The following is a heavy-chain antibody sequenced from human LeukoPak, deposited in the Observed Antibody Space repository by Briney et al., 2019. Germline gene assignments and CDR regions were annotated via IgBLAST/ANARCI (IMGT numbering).Heavy chain of an antibody. CDR3: AKGVGNNARYHFDY. CDR1: GFTFRTYA. CDR2: ISGSGGST. Sequence: GGSLRLSCAASGFTFRTYAMSWVRQAPGKGLEWVSVISGSGGSTSYADSVKGRFTISRDNSKNTLYLQMNSLRAEDTAVYYCAKGVGNNARYHFDYWGQGSLVTVSS. J-gene: IGHJ4*02. V-gene: IGHV3-23*01. D-gene: IGHD4-23*01.